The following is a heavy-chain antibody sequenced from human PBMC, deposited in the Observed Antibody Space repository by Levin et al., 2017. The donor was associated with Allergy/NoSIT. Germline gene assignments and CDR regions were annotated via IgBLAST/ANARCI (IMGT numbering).Heavy chain of an antibody. Sequence: SETLSLTCAVSGYSITSDYSWGWIRQPPGKGLEWIGNLYQSENTYYHPSLKSRVTISVDTSKNQFSLKLSSVTAADTAVYYCARSSFHYGYLLHAFDIRGQGTMVTVSS. J-gene: IGHJ3*02. V-gene: IGHV4-38-2*01. CDR3: ARSSFHYGYLLHAFDI. D-gene: IGHD5-18*01. CDR2: LYQSENT. CDR1: GYSITSDYS.